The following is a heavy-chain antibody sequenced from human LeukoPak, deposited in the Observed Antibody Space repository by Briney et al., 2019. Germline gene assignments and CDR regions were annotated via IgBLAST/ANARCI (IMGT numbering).Heavy chain of an antibody. V-gene: IGHV3-48*01. CDR3: FRRWSAGGTLGWFDP. CDR2: ISWSGNTI. J-gene: IGHJ5*02. CDR1: GLTFTSYA. Sequence: GGSLSLSCAASGLTFTSYADNCLRQAPGRGLVWVSYISWSGNTIEYADSVKGRFTFPRDKDKSSLSLQMNGLSGHGPAVYCFFRRWSAGGTLGWFDPWGQGSLVSVRS. D-gene: IGHD6-13*01.